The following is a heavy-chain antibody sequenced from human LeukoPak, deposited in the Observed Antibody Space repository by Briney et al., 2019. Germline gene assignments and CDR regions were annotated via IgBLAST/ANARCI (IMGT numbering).Heavy chain of an antibody. V-gene: IGHV3-23*01. CDR1: GFTFSSYA. CDR2: ISGSGGST. CDR3: AKDLTMVRGVTPGGFDP. D-gene: IGHD3-10*01. Sequence: GSLRLSCAASGFTFSSYAMGWVRQAPGKGLEWVSAISGSGGSTYYADSVKGRFTISRDNSKNTLYLRMNSLRAEDTAVYYCAKDLTMVRGVTPGGFDPWGQGTLVTVSS. J-gene: IGHJ5*02.